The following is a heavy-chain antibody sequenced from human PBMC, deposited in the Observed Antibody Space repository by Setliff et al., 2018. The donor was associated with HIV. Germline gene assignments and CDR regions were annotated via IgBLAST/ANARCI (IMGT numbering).Heavy chain of an antibody. CDR3: ARDHMSVGAWVGATSRGLFQH. V-gene: IGHV1-46*01. J-gene: IGHJ1*01. D-gene: IGHD1-26*01. Sequence: ASVKVSCKASGYTFTRYFMHCVRQAPGQGLEWLGMINPSGGSTNYAQKFQGRVTMTRDTSTSTVYMELSSLRSEDTAVYYCARDHMSVGAWVGATSRGLFQHWGQGTLVTVSS. CDR2: INPSGGST. CDR1: GYTFTRYF.